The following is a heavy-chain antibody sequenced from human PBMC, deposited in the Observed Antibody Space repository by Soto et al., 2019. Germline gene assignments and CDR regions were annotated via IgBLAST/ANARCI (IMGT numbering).Heavy chain of an antibody. CDR2: INKDGSYR. J-gene: IGHJ4*02. V-gene: IGHV3-74*01. CDR3: ARGARGPFDY. Sequence: EVQLVESGGGLVQPGGSLRLACATSGFIFSDEWMHRVRQAPGKGLVWVSRINKDGSYRNYADFVEGRFTISRDDAKSEPEHQMDGLRANDTAIYDCARGARGPFDYLGQGAVVTVSS. CDR1: GFIFSDEW. D-gene: IGHD3-10*01.